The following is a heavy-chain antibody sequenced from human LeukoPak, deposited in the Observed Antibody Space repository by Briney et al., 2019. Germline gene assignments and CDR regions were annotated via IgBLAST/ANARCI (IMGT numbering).Heavy chain of an antibody. CDR1: GFTFSSYS. J-gene: IGHJ4*02. D-gene: IGHD4-17*01. V-gene: IGHV3-21*01. CDR2: ISSSSSYI. Sequence: PGGSLRLSCAASGFTFSSYSMNWVRQAPEKGLEWVSSISSSSSYIYYADSVKGRFTISRDNAKNSLYLQMNSLRAEDTAVYYCARDRYGDPYYFDYWGQGTLVTVSS. CDR3: ARDRYGDPYYFDY.